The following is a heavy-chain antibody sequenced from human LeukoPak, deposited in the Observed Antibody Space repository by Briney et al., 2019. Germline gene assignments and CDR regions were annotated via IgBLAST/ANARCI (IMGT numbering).Heavy chain of an antibody. CDR2: INGSGGST. J-gene: IGHJ5*01. D-gene: IGHD4-17*01. CDR1: GFTLSSYA. V-gene: IGHV3-23*01. CDR3: ANPPAVTKIRFDS. Sequence: GGSLTLSCAASGFTLSSYAMSWVRHAPGEGLEWGSDINGSGGSTYYPDSVKGRFTISRDNLKNTLYLQMNSLRAEDTAVYYCANPPAVTKIRFDSWGQGTLVTVSS.